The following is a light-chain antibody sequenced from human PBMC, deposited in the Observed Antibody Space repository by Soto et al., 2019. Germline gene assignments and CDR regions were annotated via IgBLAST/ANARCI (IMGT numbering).Light chain of an antibody. CDR3: QQYYSTPWT. Sequence: DIVMTQSPDSLAVSLGERATINCKSSQSVLYSSNNKNYLAWYQQKPGQPPKLLIYWASTRESGVPDRFSGSGSGTDFTLTISSLQAVDVAVYYCQQYYSTPWTFDQGTKVEIK. CDR1: QSVLYSSNNKNY. V-gene: IGKV4-1*01. CDR2: WAS. J-gene: IGKJ1*01.